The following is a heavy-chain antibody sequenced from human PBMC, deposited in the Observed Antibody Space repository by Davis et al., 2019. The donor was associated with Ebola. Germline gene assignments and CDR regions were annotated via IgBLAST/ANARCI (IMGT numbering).Heavy chain of an antibody. D-gene: IGHD6-19*01. J-gene: IGHJ3*02. Sequence: GESLKISCAASGFGFGTYAMSWVRQAPGKGLEWVSTLGTSADTYYADSVKGRFTISRDNSKNTLYLQMNSLRAEDTAIYYCVRVSRNIATGWYRFDAFDIWGQGTLVTVSS. CDR2: LGTSADT. V-gene: IGHV3-23*01. CDR3: VRVSRNIATGWYRFDAFDI. CDR1: GFGFGTYA.